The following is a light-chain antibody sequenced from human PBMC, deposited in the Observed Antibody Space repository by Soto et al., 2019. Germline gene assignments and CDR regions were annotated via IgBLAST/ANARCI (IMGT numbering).Light chain of an antibody. CDR2: GAS. CDR3: QQYGSSPLT. Sequence: EIGLTQSPGTLSFSPGERATLSCRASHSVSSSYLAWYQQKPGQAPRLLIYGASSRATGIPDRFSGSGSGTDFTLTISRLEPEDFAVYYCQQYGSSPLTFGGGTKV. CDR1: HSVSSSY. V-gene: IGKV3-20*01. J-gene: IGKJ4*01.